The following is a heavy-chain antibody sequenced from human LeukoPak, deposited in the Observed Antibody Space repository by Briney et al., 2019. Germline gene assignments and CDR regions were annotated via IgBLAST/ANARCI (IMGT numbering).Heavy chain of an antibody. D-gene: IGHD3-22*01. CDR2: IFYSGST. CDR3: ATSMIVARASFDL. Sequence: SETLSLTCTVSGGSISNYYWSWVRQPPGKGLEWIGHIFYSGSTKYAPSLESRVTIFLDTSNNQFSLRLTSVTAADTAVYYCATSMIVARASFDLWGRGTLVTVSS. J-gene: IGHJ2*01. V-gene: IGHV4-59*08. CDR1: GGSISNYY.